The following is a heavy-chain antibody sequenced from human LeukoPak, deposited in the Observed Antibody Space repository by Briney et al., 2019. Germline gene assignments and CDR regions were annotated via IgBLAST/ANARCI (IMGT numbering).Heavy chain of an antibody. J-gene: IGHJ4*02. CDR1: GYTFTSYG. CDR2: ISAYNGHT. V-gene: IGHV1-18*01. D-gene: IGHD3-22*01. CDR3: ARGFPPRMYYDSSGYYSYYFDY. Sequence: ASVKVSCKASGYTFTSYGISWMRQAPGQGLEWVGWISAYNGHTHYPQRLQGRVTITTDTSTSTAFMELRSLRSDDTAVYYCARGFPPRMYYDSSGYYSYYFDYWGQGTLVTVSS.